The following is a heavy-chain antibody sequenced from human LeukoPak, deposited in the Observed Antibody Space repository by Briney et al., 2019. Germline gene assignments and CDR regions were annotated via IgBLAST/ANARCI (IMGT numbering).Heavy chain of an antibody. CDR1: GYTFAGYY. Sequence: GASVKVSCTASGYTFAGYYVHWVRQAPGQGLEWMGWINPNSGDTNYAQKFQGRVTMTRDTSISTAYMEMSRLRSDDAAVYYCASAPYCDSSSCYTGSNWFDPWGQGTLVTVSS. CDR2: INPNSGDT. J-gene: IGHJ5*02. CDR3: ASAPYCDSSSCYTGSNWFDP. D-gene: IGHD2-2*02. V-gene: IGHV1-2*02.